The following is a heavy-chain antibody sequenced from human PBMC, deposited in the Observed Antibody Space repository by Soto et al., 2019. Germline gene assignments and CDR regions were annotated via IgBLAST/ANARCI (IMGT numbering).Heavy chain of an antibody. CDR2: ISYDGSNK. Sequence: QVQLVESGGGVIQPGRSLRLSCAASGFTFSSYAMHWVRQAPGKGLEWVAVISYDGSNKYYADSVKGRFTISRDNSKNTLYLQMNSLRAEDTAVYYCAGGILAAAGYWGQGTLVTVSS. CDR3: AGGILAAAGY. D-gene: IGHD6-13*01. V-gene: IGHV3-30-3*01. J-gene: IGHJ4*02. CDR1: GFTFSSYA.